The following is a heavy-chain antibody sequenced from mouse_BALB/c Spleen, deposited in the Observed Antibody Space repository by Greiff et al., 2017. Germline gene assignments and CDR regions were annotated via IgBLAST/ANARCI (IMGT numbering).Heavy chain of an antibody. V-gene: IGHV1-15*01. CDR1: GYTFTDYE. CDR2: IDPETGGT. J-gene: IGHJ3*01. D-gene: IGHD2-1*01. CDR3: TNGNYLAY. Sequence: SGAELVRPGASVTLSCKASGYTFTDYEMHWVKQTPVHGLEWIGAIDPETGGTAYNQKFKGKATLTADKSSSTAYMELRSLTSEDSAVYYCTNGNYLAYWGQGTLVTVSA.